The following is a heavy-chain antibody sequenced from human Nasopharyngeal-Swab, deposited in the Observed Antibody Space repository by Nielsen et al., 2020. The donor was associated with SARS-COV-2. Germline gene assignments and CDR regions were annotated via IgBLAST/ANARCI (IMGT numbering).Heavy chain of an antibody. CDR2: ITYNGNT. Sequence: WIRQPAGKGLEWNAFITYNGNTYSDPSLKSRVSLSLDTSGNQFSLSLSSVTAADTAVYYCASLLTYYDFWSGYLNYYYMDVWGKGTTVTVSS. CDR3: ASLLTYYDFWSGYLNYYYMDV. D-gene: IGHD3-3*01. J-gene: IGHJ6*03. V-gene: IGHV4-30-4*01.